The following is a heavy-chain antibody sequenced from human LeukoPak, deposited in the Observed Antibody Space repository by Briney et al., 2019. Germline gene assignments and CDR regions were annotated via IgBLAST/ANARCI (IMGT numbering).Heavy chain of an antibody. V-gene: IGHV4-4*02. Sequence: SETLSLTCAVSGGSISISNSNCWSWVRQPPGKGLEWIGEISHSGSTNYNPSLKSRVTISVDKSKNQFSLKLSSVTAADTAVYYCARDLHGGNSFTSDWYFDLWGRGTLVTVSS. CDR3: ARDLHGGNSFTSDWYFDL. J-gene: IGHJ2*01. D-gene: IGHD4-23*01. CDR2: ISHSGST. CDR1: GGSISISNSNC.